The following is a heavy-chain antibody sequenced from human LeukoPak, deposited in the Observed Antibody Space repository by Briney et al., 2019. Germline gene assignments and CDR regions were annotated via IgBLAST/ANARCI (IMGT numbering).Heavy chain of an antibody. Sequence: SSETLSLTCTVSGGSVSSGSYYWSWIRQPPGKGLEWIGYIYYSGSTNYNPSLKSRVTISVDTSKNQFSLKLSSVTAADTAVYYCARERIAVAGYFDYWGQGTLVTVSS. D-gene: IGHD6-19*01. V-gene: IGHV4-61*01. CDR3: ARERIAVAGYFDY. CDR1: GGSVSSGSYY. J-gene: IGHJ4*02. CDR2: IYYSGST.